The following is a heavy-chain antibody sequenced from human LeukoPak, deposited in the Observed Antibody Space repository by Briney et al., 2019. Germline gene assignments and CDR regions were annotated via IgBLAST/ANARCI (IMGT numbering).Heavy chain of an antibody. CDR2: MNPNSGNT. V-gene: IGHV1-8*01. J-gene: IGHJ4*02. CDR3: ASVLWFGESATDH. CDR1: GYTFTSYD. Sequence: ASVKVSCKASGYTFTSYDINWVRQATGQGLEGMGWMNPNSGNTGYAEKFQGRVTMTRNTSISTAYMELSSLRYEDTAMYYCASVLWFGESATDHWGQGTLVTVSS. D-gene: IGHD3-10*01.